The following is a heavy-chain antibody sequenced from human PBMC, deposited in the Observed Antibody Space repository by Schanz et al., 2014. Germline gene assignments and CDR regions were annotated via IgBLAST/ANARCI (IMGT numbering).Heavy chain of an antibody. CDR1: GFTFSNFA. CDR3: ARGYSNIWSPMAY. D-gene: IGHD6-13*01. CDR2: ISYDGSNK. V-gene: IGHV3-30*04. J-gene: IGHJ4*02. Sequence: QVQLVESGGGVVQPGRSLRLSCAASGFTFSNFAIHWVRQAPGKGLEWVAVISYDGSNKYYADSVKGRFTISRDNSKNTLYLQMNSLRAEDTAVYYCARGYSNIWSPMAYWGQGTLVAVSS.